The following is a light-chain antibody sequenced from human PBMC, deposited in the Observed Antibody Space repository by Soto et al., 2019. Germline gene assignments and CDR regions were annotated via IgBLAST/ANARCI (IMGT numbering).Light chain of an antibody. Sequence: AIQMTQSPSSLSASVGDRVIITCRASQGIRNALAWYQQKPGKAPELLIFAASALQSGVPSRFSGSGSGTDYTLTISSLQPEDFATYYCLQDYNYPWTFGQGTKVEIK. J-gene: IGKJ1*01. V-gene: IGKV1-6*01. CDR2: AAS. CDR1: QGIRNA. CDR3: LQDYNYPWT.